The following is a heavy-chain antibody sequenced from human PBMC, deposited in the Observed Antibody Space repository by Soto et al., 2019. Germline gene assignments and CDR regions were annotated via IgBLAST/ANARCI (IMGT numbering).Heavy chain of an antibody. J-gene: IGHJ5*02. CDR2: IRATGDSP. D-gene: IGHD4-4*01. CDR3: AQNPHIGYDYIWFAH. Sequence: EVQLLESGGGLVQPGGSLRLSCAASGFTFTSYAMTLVRQAPGKGLEWVSGIRATGDSPYYADSVKGRFTISKDNSNNILYLQMNSLRAEDTAVYFCAQNPHIGYDYIWFAHWGQGTLVTVSS. CDR1: GFTFTSYA. V-gene: IGHV3-23*01.